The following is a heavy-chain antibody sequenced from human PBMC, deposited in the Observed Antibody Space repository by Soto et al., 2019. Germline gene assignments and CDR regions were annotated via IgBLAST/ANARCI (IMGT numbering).Heavy chain of an antibody. J-gene: IGHJ4*02. V-gene: IGHV5-51*01. CDR2: IYPGDSDT. CDR1: GYSFTSYW. Sequence: DSLKISCKGSGYSFTSYWIGWVRQMPGKGLEWMGIIYPGDSDTRYSPSFQGQVTISADKSISTVYLQWSSLRASDTAMYYCARQIYDSHSGPKFEYYFDSWGQGTMVTVSP. D-gene: IGHD1-26*01. CDR3: ARQIYDSHSGPKFEYYFDS.